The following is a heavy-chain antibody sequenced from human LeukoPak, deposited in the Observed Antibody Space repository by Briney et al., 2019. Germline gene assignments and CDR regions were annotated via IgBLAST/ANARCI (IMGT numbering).Heavy chain of an antibody. J-gene: IGHJ3*02. Sequence: GGSLRLSCAASGFTVSSNYMSWARQAPGKGLEWVSVIYSGGSTYYADSVKGRFTISRDNSKNTLYLQMNSLRAEDTAVYYCARVAQEYYDLWSGYRDAFDIWGQGTMVTISS. CDR3: ARVAQEYYDLWSGYRDAFDI. CDR1: GFTVSSNY. CDR2: IYSGGST. V-gene: IGHV3-66*02. D-gene: IGHD3-3*01.